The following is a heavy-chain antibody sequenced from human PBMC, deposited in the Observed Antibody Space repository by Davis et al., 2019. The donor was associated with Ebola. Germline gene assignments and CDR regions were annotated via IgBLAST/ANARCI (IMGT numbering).Heavy chain of an antibody. J-gene: IGHJ2*01. CDR1: GFSPSDDKTG. V-gene: IGHV2-26*01. CDR2: MFTNADK. Sequence: SGPPLLTPAETRTLNCTFSGFSPSDDKTGVSWIRQSPGKALEWLTHMFTNADKSYSTSLRSRLTISRDTSKSQVFLTMTNMDPEDTATYYSAREAIGNWYFDVWGRGTVVTVSS. D-gene: IGHD2/OR15-2a*01. CDR3: AREAIGNWYFDV.